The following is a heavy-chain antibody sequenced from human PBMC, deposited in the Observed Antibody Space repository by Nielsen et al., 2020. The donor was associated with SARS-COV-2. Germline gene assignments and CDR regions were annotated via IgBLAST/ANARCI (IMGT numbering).Heavy chain of an antibody. D-gene: IGHD6-13*01. J-gene: IGHJ6*02. CDR2: IYYSGST. CDR1: GGSISSGGYY. V-gene: IGHV4-31*03. CDR3: ARDIRLPSAAAQTYYYYGMDV. Sequence: SETLSLTCTVSGGSISSGGYYWSWIRQHPGKGLEWIGYIYYSGSTYYNPSLKSRVTISVDTSKNQFSLKLSSVTVADTAVYYCARDIRLPSAAAQTYYYYGMDVWGQGTTVTVSS.